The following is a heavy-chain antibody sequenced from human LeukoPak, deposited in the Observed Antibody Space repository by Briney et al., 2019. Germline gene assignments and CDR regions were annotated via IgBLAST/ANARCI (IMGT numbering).Heavy chain of an antibody. CDR3: ARDQGYDGAPATFDY. V-gene: IGHV1-2*02. J-gene: IGHJ4*02. D-gene: IGHD3-3*01. Sequence: GASVKVSCKASGYTFTGYYMHWVRQAPGQGLEWMGWINPNSGGTNYAQKFQGRVTMTRDTSISTAYMELSRLRSDDTAVYYCARDQGYDGAPATFDYWGQGTLVTVSS. CDR2: INPNSGGT. CDR1: GYTFTGYY.